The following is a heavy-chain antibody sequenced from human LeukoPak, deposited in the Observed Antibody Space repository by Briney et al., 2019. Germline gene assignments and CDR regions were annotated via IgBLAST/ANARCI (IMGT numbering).Heavy chain of an antibody. CDR1: GFTFSSYA. Sequence: GGSLRLSCAASGFTFSSYAMSWVRQAPGKGLEWVSGISGSGGSTYYADSVKSRFTISRDNSKNTLYLQMNSLRAEDTAVYYCAKCELVAAGTHYYGMDVWGQGTTVTVSS. CDR2: ISGSGGST. V-gene: IGHV3-23*01. J-gene: IGHJ6*02. D-gene: IGHD6-13*01. CDR3: AKCELVAAGTHYYGMDV.